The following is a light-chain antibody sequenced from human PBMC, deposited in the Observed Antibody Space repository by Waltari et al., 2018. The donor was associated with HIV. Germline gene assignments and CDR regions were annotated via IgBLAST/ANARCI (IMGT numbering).Light chain of an antibody. CDR3: NSRDSSAKHHWV. J-gene: IGLJ3*02. CDR2: GKN. V-gene: IGLV3-19*01. Sequence: SSELTQDPAVSVALGQTVRITCQGDSLRSDYATSWSQQKPGQAPVLVIYGKNNRPSGIPDRFSGSSSGNTASLTITGAQAEDEADYYCNSRDSSAKHHWVFGGGTKLTVL. CDR1: SLRSDY.